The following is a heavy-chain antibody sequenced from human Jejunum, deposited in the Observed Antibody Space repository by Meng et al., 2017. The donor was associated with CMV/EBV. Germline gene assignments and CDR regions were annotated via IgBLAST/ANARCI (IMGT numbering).Heavy chain of an antibody. Sequence: SSDSITNDLYCWNWSRQAPGMGLEWIRYLYDSGATHYTPSLKGRVTMSVDTSKNQFSLNLKSVTAADTAIYYCVGNYDVHLNWFDPWGRGTLVTVSS. V-gene: IGHV4-30-4*08. J-gene: IGHJ5*02. D-gene: IGHD3-10*02. CDR3: VGNYDVHLNWFDP. CDR2: LYDSGAT. CDR1: SDSITNDLYC.